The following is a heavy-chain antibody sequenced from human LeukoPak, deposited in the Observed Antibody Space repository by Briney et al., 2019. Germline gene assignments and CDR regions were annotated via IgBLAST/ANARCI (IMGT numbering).Heavy chain of an antibody. CDR1: GYTFTSYD. V-gene: IGHV1-2*02. Sequence: ASVKVSCKASGYTFTSYDINWVRQATGQGLEWMGWINANSGGTNYAQKFQGRVTMTRDTSISTAYMELSRLRSDDTAVYYCARAYYYDSSGSRGWFDPWGQGTLVTVSS. D-gene: IGHD3-22*01. CDR2: INANSGGT. CDR3: ARAYYYDSSGSRGWFDP. J-gene: IGHJ5*02.